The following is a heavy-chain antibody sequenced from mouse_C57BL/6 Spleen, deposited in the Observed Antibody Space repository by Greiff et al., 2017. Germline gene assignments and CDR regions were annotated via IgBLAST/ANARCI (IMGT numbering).Heavy chain of an antibody. V-gene: IGHV5-17*01. J-gene: IGHJ2*01. CDR1: GFTFSDSG. CDR3: ARSYYGSSLGY. Sequence: EVKLVESGGGLVKPGGSLKLSCAASGFTFSDSGMHWGRQAPEKGLEWVAYISSGSSTIYYADTVKGRFTISRDNAKNTLFLQMTSLRSEDTAMYYCARSYYGSSLGYWGQGTTLTVSS. D-gene: IGHD1-1*01. CDR2: ISSGSSTI.